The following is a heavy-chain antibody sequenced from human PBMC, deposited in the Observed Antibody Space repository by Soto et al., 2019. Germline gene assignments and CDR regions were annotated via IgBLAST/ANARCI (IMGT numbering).Heavy chain of an antibody. D-gene: IGHD1-26*01. CDR1: GVSISSDY. CDR2: LHYSGDT. CDR3: ARSGTPWNWFDH. V-gene: IGHV4-59*01. J-gene: IGHJ5*02. Sequence: SETLSLTCTVSGVSISSDYWAWIRQPPGKGLEWIAYLHYSGDTNYNPSLRSRVTISVDTSKNQFSLRLTSMTTADTAFYYCARSGTPWNWFDHWGQGTLVTVSS.